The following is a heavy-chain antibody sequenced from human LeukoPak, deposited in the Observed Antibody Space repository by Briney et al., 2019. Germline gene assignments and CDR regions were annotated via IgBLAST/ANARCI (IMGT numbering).Heavy chain of an antibody. CDR1: GASISSSAYY. D-gene: IGHD3-10*01. J-gene: IGHJ4*02. CDR2: INYRGST. Sequence: SETLSVTCTVSVSGASISSSAYYWGWIRRPPGKGLEWIATINYRGSTYYTPSLKSRVTISIDTSKNQFSLNLSSVTAADTAVYYCARHSGTTADYWGQGTLVTVSS. V-gene: IGHV4-39*01. CDR3: ARHSGTTADY.